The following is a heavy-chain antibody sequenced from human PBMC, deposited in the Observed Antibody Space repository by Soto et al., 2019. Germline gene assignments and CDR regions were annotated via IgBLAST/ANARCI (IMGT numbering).Heavy chain of an antibody. CDR3: ARHLSTSLEAAGLDY. Sequence: PGGSLRLSCAASGFTFSSYWMHWVRQAPGKGLVWVSRINSDGSSTSYADSVKGRFTISRDNAKNTLYLQMNSLRAEDTAVYYCARHLSTSLEAAGLDYWGQGTLVTVSS. J-gene: IGHJ4*02. CDR1: GFTFSSYW. D-gene: IGHD2-2*01. V-gene: IGHV3-74*01. CDR2: INSDGSST.